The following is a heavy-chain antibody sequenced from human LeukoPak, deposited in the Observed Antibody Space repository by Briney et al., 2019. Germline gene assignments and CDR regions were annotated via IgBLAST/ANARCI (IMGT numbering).Heavy chain of an antibody. Sequence: ASVKVSCKVSGYTLTELSMHWVRQAPGKGLEWMGGFDPEDGETIYAQKFQGRVTMTEDTSTDTAYMELSSLTSEDTAVYYCARDKAFGNDPSDIVVVSAAGGFAFDPWGQGTLVTVSS. J-gene: IGHJ5*02. V-gene: IGHV1-24*01. D-gene: IGHD2-2*01. CDR3: ARDKAFGNDPSDIVVVSAAGGFAFDP. CDR1: GYTLTELS. CDR2: FDPEDGET.